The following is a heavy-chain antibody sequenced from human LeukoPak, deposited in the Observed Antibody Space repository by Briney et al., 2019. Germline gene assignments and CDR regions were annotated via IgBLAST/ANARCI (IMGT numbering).Heavy chain of an antibody. J-gene: IGHJ4*02. V-gene: IGHV3-30*02. D-gene: IGHD3-10*01. Sequence: GGSLRLSCAASGFIFSTYGMYWVRQAPGKGLEWVAFIRYDGSKKYSADSVKGRFTISRDNSKNTLYLQMNSLRAEDTAVYYCAKDYNRAYYYGSGFDYWGQGTLVTVSS. CDR3: AKDYNRAYYYGSGFDY. CDR2: IRYDGSKK. CDR1: GFIFSTYG.